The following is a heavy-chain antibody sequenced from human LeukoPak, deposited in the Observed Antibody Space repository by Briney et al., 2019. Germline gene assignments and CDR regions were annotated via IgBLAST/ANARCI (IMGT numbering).Heavy chain of an antibody. Sequence: AASVKVSCKASGYTFTSYDINWVRQATGQGLEWMGWMNPNSGNTGHAQKFQGRVTMTRNTSISTAYMELSSLRSEDTAVYYCASSYDSSGRDAFDIWGQGTMVTVSS. CDR2: MNPNSGNT. J-gene: IGHJ3*02. CDR1: GYTFTSYD. CDR3: ASSYDSSGRDAFDI. D-gene: IGHD3-22*01. V-gene: IGHV1-8*01.